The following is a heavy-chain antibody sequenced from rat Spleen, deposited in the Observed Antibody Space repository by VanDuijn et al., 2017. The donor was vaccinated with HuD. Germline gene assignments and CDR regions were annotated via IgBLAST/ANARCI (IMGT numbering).Heavy chain of an antibody. D-gene: IGHD1-11*01. V-gene: IGHV2-13*01. CDR3: ARRHYGYTDYFDY. Sequence: QVQLKESGPGLVQPSQTLSLTCTVSGFSLSSYGVIWVRQPPGKGLEWMGVIWGNGNTNYKSVFKSRLSISRDTSKSQVFLKMNSLQTEDTATYYCARRHYGYTDYFDYWGQGVMVTVSS. J-gene: IGHJ2*01. CDR1: GFSLSSYG. CDR2: IWGNGNT.